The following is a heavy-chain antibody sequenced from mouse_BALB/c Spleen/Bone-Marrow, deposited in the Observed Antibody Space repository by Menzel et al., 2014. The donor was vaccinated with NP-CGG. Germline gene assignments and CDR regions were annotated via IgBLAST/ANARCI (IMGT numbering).Heavy chain of an antibody. D-gene: IGHD2-14*01. J-gene: IGHJ3*01. CDR2: IDPYYGGI. V-gene: IGHV1-39*01. CDR1: GYSFTGYN. CDR3: ARSIEYRPLTY. Sequence: EVQLQQSGPELEKPGASVKIPRKASGYSFTGYNMNWVKQSNGKSLEWIGNIDPYYGGISYNQKFKDKATLTVDKSSSTAYMQLKSLTSEDSAVYYCARSIEYRPLTYWGQGTLVTVSA.